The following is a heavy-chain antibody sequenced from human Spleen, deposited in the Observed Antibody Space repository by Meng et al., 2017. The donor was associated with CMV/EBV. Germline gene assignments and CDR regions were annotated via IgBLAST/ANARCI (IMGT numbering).Heavy chain of an antibody. Sequence: EVQLVESGXXXXXPXXCXXLSCAASGFTFSSYSMNWVRQAPGKGLEWVSSISSSSSYIYYADSVKGRFTISRDNAKNSLYLQMNSLRAEDTAVYYCAREKGYILFDYWGQGTLVTVSS. D-gene: IGHD6-13*01. CDR1: GFTFSSYS. V-gene: IGHV3-21*01. J-gene: IGHJ4*02. CDR2: ISSSSSYI. CDR3: AREKGYILFDY.